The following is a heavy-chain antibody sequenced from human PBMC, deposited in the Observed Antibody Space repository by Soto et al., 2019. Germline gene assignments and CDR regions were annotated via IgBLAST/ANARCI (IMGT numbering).Heavy chain of an antibody. CDR1: GYIFINYA. CDR3: ARGPHYYDSGIPSWSTAD. D-gene: IGHD3-10*01. CDR2: TNAYDGNT. Sequence: QVQLVQSGAEVKKPGASIKVSCKTSGYIFINYAVTWVRQAPGQGLEWMGWTNAYDGNTNYAENLQGRVTMTTDTSTTTAYMELRSLRPDDTAVYYCARGPHYYDSGIPSWSTADWGQGTLVTVSS. J-gene: IGHJ4*02. V-gene: IGHV1-18*04.